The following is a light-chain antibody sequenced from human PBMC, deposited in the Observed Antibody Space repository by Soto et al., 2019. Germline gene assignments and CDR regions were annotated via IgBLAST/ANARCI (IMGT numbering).Light chain of an antibody. V-gene: IGKV1-8*01. J-gene: IGKJ1*01. Sequence: AIRMTQSPSSFSASTGDRVTITCRASQGISSYLAWYQQKPGNAPKLLIYAASTLQSGVPSRFSGSGSGTDFTLSISCLQSEDFATYYCQQYYSYPVAFGQGTKVDIK. CDR1: QGISSY. CDR2: AAS. CDR3: QQYYSYPVA.